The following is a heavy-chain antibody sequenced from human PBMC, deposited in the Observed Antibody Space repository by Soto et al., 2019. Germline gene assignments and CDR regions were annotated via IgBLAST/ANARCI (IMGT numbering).Heavy chain of an antibody. Sequence: ESLKISCKGSGYSFTSYWISWVRQMPGKGLEWMGRIDPSDSYTNYSPSFQGHVTISADKSISTAYLQWSSLKASDTAMYYCARPSYYYGSGSYPLDYWGQGTLVTVSS. CDR3: ARPSYYYGSGSYPLDY. CDR2: IDPSDSYT. D-gene: IGHD3-10*01. CDR1: GYSFTSYW. V-gene: IGHV5-10-1*01. J-gene: IGHJ4*02.